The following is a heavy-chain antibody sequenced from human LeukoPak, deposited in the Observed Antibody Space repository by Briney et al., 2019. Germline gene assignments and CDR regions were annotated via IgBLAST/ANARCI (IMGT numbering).Heavy chain of an antibody. CDR1: GVSISSYY. V-gene: IGHV4-59*01. D-gene: IGHD2-2*01. J-gene: IGHJ3*02. CDR3: ARDQLVVVPAGAFDI. Sequence: PSETLSLTCTVSGVSISSYYWSWIRQPPGKGLEWIGYIYYSGSTNYNPSLKSRVTISVDTSKNQFSLKLSSVTAADTAVYYCARDQLVVVPAGAFDIWGQGTMVTVSS. CDR2: IYYSGST.